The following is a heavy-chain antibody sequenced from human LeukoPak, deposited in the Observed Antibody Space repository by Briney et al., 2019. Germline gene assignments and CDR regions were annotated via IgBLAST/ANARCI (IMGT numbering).Heavy chain of an antibody. CDR1: GFTFSSYG. J-gene: IGHJ4*02. CDR3: ARVHGSYYYIQSSALNYFDY. D-gene: IGHD1-26*01. CDR2: ISYDGSNK. Sequence: QAGGSLRLSCAASGFTFSSYGMHWVRQAPGKGLEWVAVISYDGSNKYYADSVKGRFTISRDNSKNTLYLEMNTLRAEDTAVYYCARVHGSYYYIQSSALNYFDYWGQGTLVTVSS. V-gene: IGHV3-30*03.